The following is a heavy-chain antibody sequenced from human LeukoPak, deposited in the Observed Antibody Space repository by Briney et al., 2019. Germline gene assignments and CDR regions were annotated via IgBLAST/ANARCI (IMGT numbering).Heavy chain of an antibody. Sequence: SESLSLTCTVSGGSISSGSYYWGWLRQPAGKGLEWIVSIYTSGSTNYNPSLKSRVTISVDTSKNQFSLKLSSVTAADTAVYYCARISEAIFGVGYYYYYMDVWGKGTTVTVSS. CDR3: ARISEAIFGVGYYYYYMDV. CDR2: IYTSGST. V-gene: IGHV4-61*02. CDR1: GGSISSGSYY. D-gene: IGHD3-3*01. J-gene: IGHJ6*03.